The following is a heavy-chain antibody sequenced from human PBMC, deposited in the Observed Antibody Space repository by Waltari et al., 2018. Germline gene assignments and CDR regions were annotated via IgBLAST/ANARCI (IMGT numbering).Heavy chain of an antibody. J-gene: IGHJ4*02. V-gene: IGHV3-30*02. CDR3: AKGIHKDDYAIIY. Sequence: QVQLVVSGGGVVQPGGSLRLTCATSGFIPSTNGVHWGRQAPGQGVGGVAFRRCDGTNKYYSDCVKGRLTISSDTSTSTLELQMNNLGSEDSALYYCAKGIHKDDYAIIYWGQGALVTVSS. CDR2: RRCDGTNK. CDR1: GFIPSTNG. D-gene: IGHD4-17*01.